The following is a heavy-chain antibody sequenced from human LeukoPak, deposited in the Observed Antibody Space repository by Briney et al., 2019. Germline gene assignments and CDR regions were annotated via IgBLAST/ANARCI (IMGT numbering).Heavy chain of an antibody. J-gene: IGHJ5*02. Sequence: WASVKVSCKASGYTFTSCDINWMRQASGQGLEWMGWINPNSGKTGYAQKFQGRVTTTRNTSISTVYMELTGLRSEDTAVYYCARGHSLWFDPWGQGTLVTVSS. CDR2: INPNSGKT. CDR3: ARGHSLWFDP. CDR1: GYTFTSCD. V-gene: IGHV1-8*01.